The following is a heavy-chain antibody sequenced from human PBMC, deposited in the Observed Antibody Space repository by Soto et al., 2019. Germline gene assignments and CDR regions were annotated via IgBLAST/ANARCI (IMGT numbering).Heavy chain of an antibody. CDR3: ARGSVGWELSD. J-gene: IGHJ4*02. CDR2: IYYSGST. V-gene: IGHV4-59*01. Sequence: QVRLQESGPGLVKPSETLSLTCTVSGGSISSYYWSWIRQPPGKGLEWIGYIYYSGSTNYNPSLKSRVSISVDTSKNQFSLKLSSVTAADTAVYYSARGSVGWELSDWCQGTLVTVSS. D-gene: IGHD1-26*01. CDR1: GGSISSYY.